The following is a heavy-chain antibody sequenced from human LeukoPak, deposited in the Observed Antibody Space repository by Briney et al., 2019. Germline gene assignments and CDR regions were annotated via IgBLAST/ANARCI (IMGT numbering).Heavy chain of an antibody. CDR1: GYTFTSYY. D-gene: IGHD1-26*01. J-gene: IGHJ5*02. Sequence: HGASVKVSCKASGYTFTSYYMHWVRQAPGQGLEWMGLINPTGGSTGYAQKFQGRVTMTRDMSTSTDYMELSGLRSEDTAIYYCARDNSVGDNAWWFDPWGQGTLVTVSS. CDR3: ARDNSVGDNAWWFDP. V-gene: IGHV1-46*01. CDR2: INPTGGST.